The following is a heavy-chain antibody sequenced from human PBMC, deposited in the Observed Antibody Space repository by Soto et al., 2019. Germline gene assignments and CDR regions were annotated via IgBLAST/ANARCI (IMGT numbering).Heavy chain of an antibody. V-gene: IGHV3-33*01. Sequence: GGSLRLSCAASGFTFSSYGMHWVRQAPGKGLEWVAVIWYDGSNKYYADSVKGRFTISRDNSKNTLYLQMNSLRAEDTAVYYCARARPGDYFDYWGQGTLVTVSS. CDR3: ARARPGDYFDY. CDR1: GFTFSSYG. J-gene: IGHJ4*02. CDR2: IWYDGSNK. D-gene: IGHD6-6*01.